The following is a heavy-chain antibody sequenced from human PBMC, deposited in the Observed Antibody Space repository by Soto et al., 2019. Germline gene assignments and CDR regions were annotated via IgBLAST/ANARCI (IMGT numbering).Heavy chain of an antibody. CDR2: IIPIFGPA. D-gene: IGHD2-2*01. Sequence: QVQLVQSGAEVKKPGSSVKVSCKASGGTFSSYAISWVRQAPGQGLEWMGGIIPIFGPANYAQKFQGRVTITADKSTSTAYMELSSLRSEDTAVYYCARGVHCSSTSCYYYYGMDVWGQGTTVTVSS. CDR3: ARGVHCSSTSCYYYYGMDV. V-gene: IGHV1-69*06. CDR1: GGTFSSYA. J-gene: IGHJ6*02.